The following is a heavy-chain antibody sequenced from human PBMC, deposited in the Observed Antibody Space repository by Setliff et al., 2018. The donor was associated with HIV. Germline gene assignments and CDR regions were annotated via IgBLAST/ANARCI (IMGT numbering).Heavy chain of an antibody. CDR2: ISPTDSAT. V-gene: IGHV5-51*01. CDR3: VRSGRVGELYGF. J-gene: IGHJ4*02. Sequence: GESLKISCKGSGYYFTSHWIGWVRQMSGKGLEWVGVISPTDSATTYSPAFQGQVSVSVDLSTSTAFLEWNNLRASDTATYYCVRSGRVGELYGFWGQGTPVTVSS. CDR1: GYYFTSHW. D-gene: IGHD1-1*01.